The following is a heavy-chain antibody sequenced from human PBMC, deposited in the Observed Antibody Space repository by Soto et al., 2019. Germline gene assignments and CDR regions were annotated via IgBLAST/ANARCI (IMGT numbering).Heavy chain of an antibody. CDR1: GFTFSSLW. J-gene: IGHJ4*02. CDR2: IKPDGSDQ. V-gene: IGHV3-7*01. CDR3: TRAGGSYYFDF. Sequence: EVQLVESGGGLVLPGGSLRLSCAASGFTFSSLWMSWVRQAPGKGLEWVANIKPDGSDQYYVDSVKGRFTISRDNARNSLCLRMNSLRGDGTAVYYCTRAGGSYYFDFWGQGTLVTVSA. D-gene: IGHD3-10*01.